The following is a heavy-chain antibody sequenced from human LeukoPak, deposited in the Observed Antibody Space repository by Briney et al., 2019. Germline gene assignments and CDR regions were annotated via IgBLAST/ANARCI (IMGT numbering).Heavy chain of an antibody. V-gene: IGHV4-59*08. CDR1: GGSTSSYF. J-gene: IGHJ5*02. Sequence: KPSETLSLTCTVSGGSTSSYFWSWFRQPPGRGLEWIGYVHYSGTTDYNPSLERRVTMSVDTSKNQFSLRLSSVTAADTAVYYCARREGLGPWGQGTLVTVSS. CDR2: VHYSGTT. CDR3: ARREGLGP. D-gene: IGHD6-19*01.